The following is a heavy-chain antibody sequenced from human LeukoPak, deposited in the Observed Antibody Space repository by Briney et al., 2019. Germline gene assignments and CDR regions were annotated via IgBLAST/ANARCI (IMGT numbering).Heavy chain of an antibody. V-gene: IGHV3-11*04. CDR3: ARALDSSGYVDAFDI. Sequence: GGSLRLSCAASGFTFSDYYMSWIRQAPGKGLEWVSYISSSGSTIYYADSVKGRFTISRDNAKKSLYLQMNSLRAEDTGVYYCARALDSSGYVDAFDIWGQGTMVTVSS. CDR2: ISSSGSTI. CDR1: GFTFSDYY. J-gene: IGHJ3*02. D-gene: IGHD3-22*01.